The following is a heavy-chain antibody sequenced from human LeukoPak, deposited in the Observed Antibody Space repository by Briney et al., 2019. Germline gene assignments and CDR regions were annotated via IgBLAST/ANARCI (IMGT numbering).Heavy chain of an antibody. CDR1: GFTFSSYS. J-gene: IGHJ4*02. D-gene: IGHD4-17*01. V-gene: IGHV3-21*01. CDR3: AGGDYDYFDY. Sequence: GGSLRLSCAASGFTFSSYSMNWVRQAPGKGLEWVSSISSSSSYIYYADSVKSRFTISRDNAKNSLYLQMNSLRAEDTAVYYCAGGDYDYFDYWGQGTLVTVSS. CDR2: ISSSSSYI.